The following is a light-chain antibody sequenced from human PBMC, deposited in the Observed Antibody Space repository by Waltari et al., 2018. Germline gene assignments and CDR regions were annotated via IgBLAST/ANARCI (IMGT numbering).Light chain of an antibody. V-gene: IGKV3-20*01. CDR3: QHYVRLPAT. J-gene: IGKJ1*01. Sequence: EIVLLQSPGSLSSSPGEIVTLSCRASQSVSRALAWDQQKPGQAPRLLIFGASNRATGIPDRFSGSGSETDFSLTISRLEPEDFAVYYCQHYVRLPATFGRGTKVEIK. CDR2: GAS. CDR1: QSVSRA.